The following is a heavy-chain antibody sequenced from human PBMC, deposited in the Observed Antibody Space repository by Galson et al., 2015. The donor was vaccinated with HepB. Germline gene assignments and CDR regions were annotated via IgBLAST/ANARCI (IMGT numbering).Heavy chain of an antibody. V-gene: IGHV3-66*02. CDR2: IYSGGRA. D-gene: IGHD6-13*01. J-gene: IGHJ4*02. CDR1: GFTVSFNY. CDR3: ASTRSSWYPYFNY. Sequence: SLRLSCAASGFTVSFNYMSWVRQAPGKGLEWVSLIYSGGRAYYADSVKGRFTISRDNSKNTLYIQMNSLRAEDTAVYYCASTRSSWYPYFNYWGQGTLVTVSS.